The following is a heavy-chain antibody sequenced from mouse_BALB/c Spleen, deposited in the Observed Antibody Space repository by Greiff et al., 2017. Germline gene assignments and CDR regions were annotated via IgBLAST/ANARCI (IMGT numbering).Heavy chain of an antibody. Sequence: EVQVVESGGGLVKPGGSLKLSCAASGFAFSSYDMSWVRQTPEKRLEWVAYISSGGGSTYYPDTVKGRFTISRDNAKNTLYLQMSSLKSEDTAMYYCARHDYYGSSSPFAYWGQGTLVTVSA. CDR1: GFAFSSYD. CDR2: ISSGGGST. V-gene: IGHV5-12-1*01. CDR3: ARHDYYGSSSPFAY. D-gene: IGHD1-1*01. J-gene: IGHJ3*01.